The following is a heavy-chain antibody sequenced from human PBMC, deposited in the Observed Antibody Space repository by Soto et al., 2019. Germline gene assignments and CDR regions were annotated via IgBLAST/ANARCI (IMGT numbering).Heavy chain of an antibody. CDR1: GFTCSSYA. D-gene: IGHD4-17*01. J-gene: IGHJ4*02. CDR2: ISYDGSNK. Sequence: QVQLVESGGGVVQPGRSLRLSCAASGFTCSSYAMHWVRQAPGKGLEWVAVISYDGSNKYYADSVKGRFTISRDNSKNTLYLQMNSLRAEDTAVYYCARAYGDYAFDYWGQGTLVTVSS. V-gene: IGHV3-30-3*01. CDR3: ARAYGDYAFDY.